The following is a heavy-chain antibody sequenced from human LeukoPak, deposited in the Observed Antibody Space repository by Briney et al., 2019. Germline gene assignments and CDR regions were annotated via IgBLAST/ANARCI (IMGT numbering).Heavy chain of an antibody. CDR1: GYTFTSYD. V-gene: IGHV1-8*01. CDR2: MNPNSGNT. J-gene: IGHJ4*02. D-gene: IGHD3-10*01. Sequence: SVKVSCKASGYTFTSYDINWVRQATGQGLEWMGWMNPNSGNTGYAQKFQGRVTMTRNTSISTAYMELSSLRSEDTAVYYCARSITMVRGKDYWGQGTLVTVSS. CDR3: ARSITMVRGKDY.